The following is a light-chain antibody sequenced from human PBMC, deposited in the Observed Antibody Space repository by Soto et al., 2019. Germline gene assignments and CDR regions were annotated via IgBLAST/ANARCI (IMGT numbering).Light chain of an antibody. CDR1: QSISNY. V-gene: IGKV1-39*01. CDR2: AAS. J-gene: IGKJ1*01. Sequence: DIQLTQSPSSLSASVGDRVSIFCRASQSISNYLNWYQQKPGKAPKVLIFAASRLQSGVPSRFSGSGSGTDFTLTISSLKPEDFATYYCQKSYTRTFGQGTKVDI. CDR3: QKSYTRT.